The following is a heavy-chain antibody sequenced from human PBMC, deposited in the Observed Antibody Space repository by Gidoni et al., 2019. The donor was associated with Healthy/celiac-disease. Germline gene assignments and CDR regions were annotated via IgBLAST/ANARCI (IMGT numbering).Heavy chain of an antibody. Sequence: EVQLLESGGGLVQPGGSLRLSCAASVFTFSSYAMSWVRQAPGKGLGWVSAISGSGGSTYYADSVKGRFTISRDNSKNTLYLQMNSLRAEDTAVYYCAKRVAVIGYYYYYGMDVWGQGTTVTVSS. V-gene: IGHV3-23*01. CDR1: VFTFSSYA. CDR2: ISGSGGST. CDR3: AKRVAVIGYYYYYGMDV. J-gene: IGHJ6*02. D-gene: IGHD6-19*01.